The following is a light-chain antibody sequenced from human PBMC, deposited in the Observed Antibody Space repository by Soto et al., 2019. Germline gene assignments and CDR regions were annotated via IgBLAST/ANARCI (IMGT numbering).Light chain of an antibody. CDR3: QQRTLWPPLFA. V-gene: IGKV3-11*01. J-gene: IGKJ3*01. CDR1: QNIGNF. Sequence: EIVLTQSPSNMSLSPGERATLSCRASQNIGNFLAWYQHKPGQAPRLLIYDASKRATGIPARFSGSGSGTDFTLTISSLAPADFAVYYCQQRTLWPPLFAFGPGTRVDIK. CDR2: DAS.